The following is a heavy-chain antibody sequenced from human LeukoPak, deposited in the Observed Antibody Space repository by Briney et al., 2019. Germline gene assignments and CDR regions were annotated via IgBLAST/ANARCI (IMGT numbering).Heavy chain of an antibody. CDR1: GGSISSSSYY. CDR3: ARMVRGVYYFDY. CDR2: IYYSGST. J-gene: IGHJ4*02. Sequence: SETLSLTCTVSGGSISSSSYYWGWIRQPPGKGLEWIGSIYYSGSTYYNPSLKSRVTISVDTSKNQFSLKLSSVTAADTAVYYCARMVRGVYYFDYWGQGTLVTVSS. V-gene: IGHV4-39*01. D-gene: IGHD3-10*01.